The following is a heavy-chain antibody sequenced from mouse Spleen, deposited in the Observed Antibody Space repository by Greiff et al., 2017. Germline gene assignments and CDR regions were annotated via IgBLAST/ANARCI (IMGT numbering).Heavy chain of an antibody. CDR2: IYPGSGNT. J-gene: IGHJ2*01. D-gene: IGHD4-1*01. Sequence: QVQLQQSGAELVRPGASVKLSCKASGYTFTDYYINWVKQRPGQGLEWIARIYPGSGNTYYNEKFKGKATLTAEKSSSTAYMQLSSLTSEDSAVYFCARGDWDPHFDYWGQGTTLTVSS. V-gene: IGHV1-76*01. CDR1: GYTFTDYY. CDR3: ARGDWDPHFDY.